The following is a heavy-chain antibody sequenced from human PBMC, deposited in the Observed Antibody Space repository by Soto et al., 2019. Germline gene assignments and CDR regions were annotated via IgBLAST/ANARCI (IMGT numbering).Heavy chain of an antibody. J-gene: IGHJ2*01. CDR3: ARDPLWGTAMVLWYFDL. CDR2: ISYDGSNK. Sequence: QVQLVASGGGVVQPGRSLRLSCAASGFTFSSYAMHWVRQAPGKGLEWVAVISYDGSNKYYADSVKGRFTISRDNAKNTMYLQMNILRPEDTVVYYCARDPLWGTAMVLWYFDLWGRGTLVTVAS. CDR1: GFTFSSYA. V-gene: IGHV3-30-3*01. D-gene: IGHD5-18*01.